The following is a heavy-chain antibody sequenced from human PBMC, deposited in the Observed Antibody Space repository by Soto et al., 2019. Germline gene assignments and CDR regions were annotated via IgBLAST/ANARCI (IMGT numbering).Heavy chain of an antibody. CDR1: GFSLNNPRMG. V-gene: IGHV2-26*01. Sequence: QVTLKESGPVLVKPTETLTLTCTVSGFSLNNPRMGVSWIRQPPGKALQWLAHIFPNDEGSYSTSLENRLTISKDTSKSQVVLTMTNMDPMDTATYYCARNMGGRRDWYFDLWGRGTLVTVSS. J-gene: IGHJ2*01. CDR2: IFPNDEG. D-gene: IGHD2-15*01. CDR3: ARNMGGRRDWYFDL.